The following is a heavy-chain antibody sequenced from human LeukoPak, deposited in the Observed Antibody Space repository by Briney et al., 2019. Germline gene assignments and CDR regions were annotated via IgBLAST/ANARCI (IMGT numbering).Heavy chain of an antibody. CDR2: ISGSGGST. CDR3: ANFDFWSSYRLRDY. CDR1: GFTFSSYA. J-gene: IGHJ4*02. V-gene: IGHV3-23*01. Sequence: TGRSLRLSCVASGFTFSSYAMSWVRQAPGKGLEWVSAISGSGGSTYYADSVKGRFTISRDNSKNTLYLQMNSLRAEDTAVYYCANFDFWSSYRLRDYWGQRTLVTVSS. D-gene: IGHD3-3*01.